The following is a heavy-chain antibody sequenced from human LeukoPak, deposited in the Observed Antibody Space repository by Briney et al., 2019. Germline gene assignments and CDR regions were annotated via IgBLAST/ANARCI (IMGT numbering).Heavy chain of an antibody. D-gene: IGHD3-22*01. CDR1: GYTFTNYY. CDR2: INPKSGGT. Sequence: ASVKVSCKASGYTFTNYYIHWVRQAPGQGLEWMGWINPKSGGTNYAQKFQGRVTMTRDTSISTAYMELTRLRSDDTAVYYCARGGDFYDSSGYYDDAFDIWGRGTMVTVSS. J-gene: IGHJ3*02. V-gene: IGHV1-2*02. CDR3: ARGGDFYDSSGYYDDAFDI.